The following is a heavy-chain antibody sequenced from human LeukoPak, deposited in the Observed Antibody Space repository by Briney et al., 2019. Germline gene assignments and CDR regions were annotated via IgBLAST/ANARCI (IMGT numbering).Heavy chain of an antibody. D-gene: IGHD2-2*01. V-gene: IGHV3-11*04. CDR1: GLTFSDYY. J-gene: IGHJ3*02. CDR3: ARAYHDAFDI. Sequence: GGSLRLSCVVSGLTFSDYYMGWIRQVPGKGLEWVSYISSSGGGKYYADSVKGRFTISRDNAKSSLYLQMNSPRAEDTAIYYCARAYHDAFDIWGQGTVVTVSS. CDR2: ISSSGGGK.